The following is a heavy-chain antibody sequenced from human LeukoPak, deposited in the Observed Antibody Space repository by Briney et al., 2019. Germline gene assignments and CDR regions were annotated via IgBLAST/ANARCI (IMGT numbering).Heavy chain of an antibody. CDR1: GFIFSSSA. Sequence: GGSLRLSCAVSGFIFSSSAMSWVRQAPGKGLEWVSAISGGGDDTSYADSARGRFTVSRDNSKNTLYLQMNSLRAEDTAVYYCAKQKPAFDYWGQGTLVTVSS. CDR3: AKQKPAFDY. J-gene: IGHJ4*02. CDR2: ISGGGDDT. V-gene: IGHV3-23*01. D-gene: IGHD1-14*01.